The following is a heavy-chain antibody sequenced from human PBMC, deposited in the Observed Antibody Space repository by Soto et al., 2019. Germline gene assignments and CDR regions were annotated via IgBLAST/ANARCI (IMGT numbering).Heavy chain of an antibody. CDR1: GGSIRSPGYY. J-gene: IGHJ4*02. Sequence: QVYLQESGPGLVKPSQTLSLTCTVSGGSIRSPGYYWTWIRHHPGMGLEWIGHIQNSGSTRYNPAPKRRVXXXVXXSKDHFSLTITSAAAAATAVFYCVSAFDHRAGSSSPWIIDSWGQGALVSVSS. D-gene: IGHD3-9*01. V-gene: IGHV4-31*03. CDR3: VSAFDHRAGSSSPWIIDS. CDR2: IQNSGST.